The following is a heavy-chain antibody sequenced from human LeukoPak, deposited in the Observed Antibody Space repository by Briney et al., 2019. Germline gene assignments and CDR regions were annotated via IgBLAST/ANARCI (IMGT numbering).Heavy chain of an antibody. D-gene: IGHD6-13*01. CDR2: IYTSGST. CDR3: ARDMGRIAAAGGIDY. Sequence: SETLSLTCIVSGDSIRSGDLSWTWIRQPPGRGLEWIGRIYTSGSTNYNPSLKSRVTISVDTSKNQFSLKLSSVTAADTAVYYCARDMGRIAAAGGIDYWGQGTLVTVSS. CDR1: GDSIRSGDLS. J-gene: IGHJ4*02. V-gene: IGHV4-61*08.